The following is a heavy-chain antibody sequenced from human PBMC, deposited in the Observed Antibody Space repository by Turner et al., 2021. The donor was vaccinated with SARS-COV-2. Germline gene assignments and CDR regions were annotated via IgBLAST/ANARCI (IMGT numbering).Heavy chain of an antibody. CDR1: GGSLSSSSYY. Sequence: QLQLQESGPGLVKPSETLSLTCTVSGGSLSSSSYYWGWIRQPPGKGLEWIGSIYYSGSTYYNPSLKSRGTISVDTSKNQFSLKLSSVTAADTAVYYCARHKGDYDSSELLGWGQGTLVTVSS. J-gene: IGHJ4*02. CDR3: ARHKGDYDSSELLG. D-gene: IGHD3-22*01. CDR2: IYYSGST. V-gene: IGHV4-39*01.